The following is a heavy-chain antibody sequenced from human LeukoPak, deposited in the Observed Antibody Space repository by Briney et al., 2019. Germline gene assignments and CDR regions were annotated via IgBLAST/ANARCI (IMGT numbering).Heavy chain of an antibody. CDR1: GFTVSSNY. Sequence: GGSLRLSCAASGFTVSSNYTNWVRQAPGKGLEWVSVIYSGGSTYYADSVKGRFTISRDNSKNTLYLQMNSLRAEDTAVYYCAKVAEVGATGYYYYMDVWGKGTTVTISS. CDR3: AKVAEVGATGYYYYMDV. V-gene: IGHV3-66*01. J-gene: IGHJ6*03. D-gene: IGHD1-26*01. CDR2: IYSGGST.